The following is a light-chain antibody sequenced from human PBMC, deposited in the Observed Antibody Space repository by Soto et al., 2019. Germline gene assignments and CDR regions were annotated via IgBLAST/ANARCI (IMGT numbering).Light chain of an antibody. CDR2: DAS. V-gene: IGKV1-33*01. CDR3: QQFDKLPLIT. Sequence: DIQMTQSPSSLSASVGDRVTITCQASQDISNYLNWYQQKPGKAPKLLIYDASNLEAGVPSRFSGSGSGTDFTFIINSLQPEDIATYYCQQFDKLPLITFGQGTRLEIK. J-gene: IGKJ5*01. CDR1: QDISNY.